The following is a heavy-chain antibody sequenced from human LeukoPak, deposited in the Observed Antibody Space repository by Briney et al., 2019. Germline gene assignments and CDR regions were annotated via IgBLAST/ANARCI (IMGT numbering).Heavy chain of an antibody. Sequence: ASVKVSCKASGYTFTSYGISWVRQAPGQGLEWMGWISAYNGNTNYAQKLQGRVTMTTDTSTSTAYMELRSLRSDDTAVYYCARDEYDSSGSTPDAFDIWGQGTMVTVSS. CDR1: GYTFTSYG. CDR3: ARDEYDSSGSTPDAFDI. V-gene: IGHV1-18*01. J-gene: IGHJ3*02. CDR2: ISAYNGNT. D-gene: IGHD3-22*01.